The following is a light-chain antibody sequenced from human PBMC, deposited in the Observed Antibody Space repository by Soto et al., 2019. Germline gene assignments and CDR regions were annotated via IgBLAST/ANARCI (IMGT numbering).Light chain of an antibody. CDR3: TSYAGGNNV. J-gene: IGLJ1*01. CDR1: SSDVVGYNY. CDR2: EVN. Sequence: QSAPTQPPSASGSPGQSVTISCTGTSSDVVGYNYVSCDQQHPGKVPKLMVYEVNKRPSGVPDRFSGSKSGNTASLTVSGLQAEDEADYYCTSYAGGNNVFGTGTKVTVL. V-gene: IGLV2-8*01.